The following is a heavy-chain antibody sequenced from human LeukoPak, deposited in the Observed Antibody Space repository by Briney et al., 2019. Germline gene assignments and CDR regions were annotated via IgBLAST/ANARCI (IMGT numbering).Heavy chain of an antibody. CDR2: IYSDGST. J-gene: IGHJ5*02. CDR3: VRDRAGAKDWVEFDP. V-gene: IGHV3-66*02. D-gene: IGHD3/OR15-3a*01. CDR1: GLIVSQNY. Sequence: GGSLRLSCAASGLIVSQNYMSWVRQAPGRGLEWVSLIYSDGSTHYADSVKGRFTMSRDSSKDTVYLEINSLRPEDTAMYFCVRDRAGAKDWVEFDPWGQGTLVTVSS.